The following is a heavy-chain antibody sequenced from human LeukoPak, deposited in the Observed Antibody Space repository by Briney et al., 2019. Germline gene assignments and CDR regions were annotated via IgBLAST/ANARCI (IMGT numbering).Heavy chain of an antibody. D-gene: IGHD5-18*01. J-gene: IGHJ4*02. CDR1: GFTFDDYT. Sequence: PGGSLRLSCAASGFTFDDYTMHWVRQAPGKGLEWVSLISWDGGSTYYADSVKGRFTISRDNSKNSLYLQMNSLRTEDTALCYCAKDISYRGYSYGSVDYWGQGTLVTVSS. CDR3: AKDISYRGYSYGSVDY. V-gene: IGHV3-43*01. CDR2: ISWDGGST.